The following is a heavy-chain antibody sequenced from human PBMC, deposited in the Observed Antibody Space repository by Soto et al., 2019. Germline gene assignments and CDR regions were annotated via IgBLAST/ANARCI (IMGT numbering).Heavy chain of an antibody. D-gene: IGHD2-15*01. CDR3: WRHTPEISIWDQ. J-gene: IGHJ4*02. CDR2: IYYSVST. Sequence: SETLCLTCTVSGGSISSYYWGWIRQPPGKGLEWIGSIYYSVSTYYNPSLKSRVTISVDTSKNQVSLKPSAETAADPAVYYGWRHTPEISIWDQWGQGTVVTVSS. V-gene: IGHV4-39*01. CDR1: GGSISSYY.